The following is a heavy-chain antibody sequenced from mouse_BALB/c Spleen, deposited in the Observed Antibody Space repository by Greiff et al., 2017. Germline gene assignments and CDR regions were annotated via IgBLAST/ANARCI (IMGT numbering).Heavy chain of an antibody. CDR1: GFTFSDFY. CDR3: ARGNWDLFDY. V-gene: IGHV7-1*02. Sequence: EVHLVESGGGLVQPGGSLRLSCATSGFTFSDFYMEWVRQPPGKGLEWIAASRNKANDYTTEYSASVKGRFIVSRDTSQSILYLQMNALRAEDTAIYYCARGNWDLFDYWGQGTTLTVSS. D-gene: IGHD4-1*02. CDR2: SRNKANDYTT. J-gene: IGHJ2*01.